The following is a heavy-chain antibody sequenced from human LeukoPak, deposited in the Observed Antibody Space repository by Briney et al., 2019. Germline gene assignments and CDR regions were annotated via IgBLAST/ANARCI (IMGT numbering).Heavy chain of an antibody. D-gene: IGHD3-10*01. J-gene: IGHJ1*01. V-gene: IGHV3-30-3*01. CDR2: ISYDGSNK. Sequence: GRSLRLSCAASGFTFGSYAMHWVRQAPGKGLEWVAVISYDGSNKYYADSVKGRFTISRDNSKNTLYLQMNSLRAEDTAVYYCARDNVGSYYYGSGSYIHWGQGTLVTVSS. CDR1: GFTFGSYA. CDR3: ARDNVGSYYYGSGSYIH.